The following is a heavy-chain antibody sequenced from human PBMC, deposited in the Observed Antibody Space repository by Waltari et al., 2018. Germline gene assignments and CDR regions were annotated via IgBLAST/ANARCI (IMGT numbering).Heavy chain of an antibody. CDR3: AREVVVPALDGMDV. CDR2: IYTGGST. CDR1: GGSISSGSYY. J-gene: IGHJ6*02. D-gene: IGHD2-2*01. Sequence: QVQLQESGPGLVKPSQTLSITCTVSGGSISSGSYYWSGIRQPAGKGLEWIGYIYTGGSTNYNPSLKSRVTISVDTSKNQFSLKLSSVTAADTAVYYCAREVVVPALDGMDVWGQGTTVTVSS. V-gene: IGHV4-61*09.